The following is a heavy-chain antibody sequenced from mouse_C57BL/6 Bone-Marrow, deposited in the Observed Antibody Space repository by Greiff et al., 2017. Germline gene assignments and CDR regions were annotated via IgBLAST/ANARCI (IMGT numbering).Heavy chain of an antibody. CDR1: GFNIKDDY. D-gene: IGHD2-12*01. V-gene: IGHV14-4*01. CDR2: IDPENGDT. J-gene: IGHJ2*01. CDR3: TTYSQEDD. Sequence: VQLQQSGAELVRPGASVKLSCTASGFNIKDDYMHWVKQRPEQGLEWIGWIDPENGDTEYASKFQGKATITADTSSNTAYLQLSSLTSEDTAVXYCTTYSQEDDWGQGTTLTVSS.